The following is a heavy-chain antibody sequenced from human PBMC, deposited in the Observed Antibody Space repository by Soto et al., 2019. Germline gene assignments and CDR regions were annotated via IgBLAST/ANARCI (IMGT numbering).Heavy chain of an antibody. Sequence: SETLSLTCAVSGGSISSGGYSWSWIRQPPGKGLEWIGYIYHSGSTYYNPSLKSRVTISVDTSKNQFSLKLSSVTAADTAVYYCARGIYGAFDIWGQGTMVTVS. CDR1: GGSISSGGYS. J-gene: IGHJ3*02. V-gene: IGHV4-30-2*01. CDR3: ARGIYGAFDI. D-gene: IGHD4-17*01. CDR2: IYHSGST.